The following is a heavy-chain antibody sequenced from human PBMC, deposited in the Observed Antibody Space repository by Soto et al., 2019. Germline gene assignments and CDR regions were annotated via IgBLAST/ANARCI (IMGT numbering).Heavy chain of an antibody. CDR1: GGTFSSYA. J-gene: IGHJ4*02. V-gene: IGHV1-69*12. CDR2: IIPIFGTA. D-gene: IGHD4-17*01. CDR3: ASRSDYGDLLGPFDY. Sequence: QVQLVQSGAEVKKPGSSVKVSCKASGGTFSSYAISWVRQAPGQGLEWMGGIIPIFGTANYAQKFQGRVTITADESTSTAYRELSSLRSEDTAVYYCASRSDYGDLLGPFDYWGQGTLVTVSS.